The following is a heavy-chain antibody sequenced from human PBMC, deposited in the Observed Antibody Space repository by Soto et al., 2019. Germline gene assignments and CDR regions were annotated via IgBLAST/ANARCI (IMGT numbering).Heavy chain of an antibody. D-gene: IGHD2-21*01. V-gene: IGHV1-3*01. CDR1: GYTFTRFA. Sequence: QVQLVQSGTEVKKPGASVKVSCKASGYTFTRFAIHWVRQAPGQRLEWMGWINAGSGNTEYSPKFQDRVTFTRDTSANTAYMEVTSMRFDDTAVYDCAIVFRLIAKEDSLDVWGQGTTVIVSS. CDR2: INAGSGNT. J-gene: IGHJ6*02. CDR3: AIVFRLIAKEDSLDV.